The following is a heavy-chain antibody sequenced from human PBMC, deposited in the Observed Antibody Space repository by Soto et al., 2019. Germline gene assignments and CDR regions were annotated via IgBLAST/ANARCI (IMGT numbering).Heavy chain of an antibody. Sequence: GGSLRLSCAASGFTFSNYAMSWVRQAPGSGLEWVSSISGSGGSTFYTNSVKGRFTISRDNFRNTLYLQMNSLRVEDAAVYYCAKDPSHRFCTSTSCSHWGQGTLVTVSS. J-gene: IGHJ4*02. CDR2: ISGSGGST. D-gene: IGHD2-2*01. V-gene: IGHV3-23*01. CDR1: GFTFSNYA. CDR3: AKDPSHRFCTSTSCSH.